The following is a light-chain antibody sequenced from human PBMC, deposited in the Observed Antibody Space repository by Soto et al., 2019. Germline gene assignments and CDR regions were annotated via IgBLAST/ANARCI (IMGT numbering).Light chain of an antibody. J-gene: IGKJ4*01. V-gene: IGKV3-15*01. CDR2: DAS. Sequence: EIVMTQSPATLSVSPGERATLSCRASESVSSKLVWYQKKPGQAPRLLIHDASTRATGIPARFSGSGSGTEFILTISSVESEDFAVYYCQQYNSWPITFGGGTKVDI. CDR1: ESVSSK. CDR3: QQYNSWPIT.